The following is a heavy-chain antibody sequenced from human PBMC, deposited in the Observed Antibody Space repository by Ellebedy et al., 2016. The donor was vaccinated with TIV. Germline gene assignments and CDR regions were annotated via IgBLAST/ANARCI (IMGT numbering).Heavy chain of an antibody. D-gene: IGHD3-10*01. V-gene: IGHV3-7*01. CDR2: IRQDGSK. Sequence: GESLKISCAVSGFTFNSYWMSWVRQAPGKGLEWVANIRQDGSKNYVDPVKGRFTISRDNAKNSLYLQMNSLRAEDTAVYYCATDGSYGDYRSPAHAFVFWGQGTMVSVAS. J-gene: IGHJ3*01. CDR1: GFTFNSYW. CDR3: ATDGSYGDYRSPAHAFVF.